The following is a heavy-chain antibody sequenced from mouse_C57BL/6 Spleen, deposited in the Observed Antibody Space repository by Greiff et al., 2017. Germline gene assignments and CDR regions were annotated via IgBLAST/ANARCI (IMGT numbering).Heavy chain of an antibody. D-gene: IGHD1-1*01. CDR2: IHPNSGST. V-gene: IGHV1-64*01. J-gene: IGHJ4*01. CDR3: STVVGSYYAMDY. Sequence: VQLQESGAELVKPGASVKLSCKASGYTFTSYWMHWVKQRPGQGLEWIGMIHPNSGSTNYNEKFKSKATLTVDKSSSTAYMQLSSLTSEDSAVYYCSTVVGSYYAMDYWGQGTSVTVSS. CDR1: GYTFTSYW.